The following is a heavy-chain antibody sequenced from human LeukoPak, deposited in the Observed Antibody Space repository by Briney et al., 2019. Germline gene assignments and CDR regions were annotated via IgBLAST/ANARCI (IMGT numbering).Heavy chain of an antibody. V-gene: IGHV4-59*08. CDR3: ARYVLAYCGGDCYGGPPALFDH. D-gene: IGHD2-21*02. CDR1: GGSISSYY. CDR2: IYYSGST. Sequence: SETLSLTCTVSGGSISSYYWSWIRQPPGKGLEWIGYIYYSGSTNYNPSLKSRVTISVDTSKNQFSLKLSSVTAADTAVYYCARYVLAYCGGDCYGGPPALFDHWGQGTLVTVSS. J-gene: IGHJ4*02.